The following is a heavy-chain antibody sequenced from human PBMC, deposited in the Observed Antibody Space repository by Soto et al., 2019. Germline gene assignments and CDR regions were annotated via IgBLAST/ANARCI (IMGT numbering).Heavy chain of an antibody. J-gene: IGHJ4*02. CDR1: GGSFGGYY. CDR2: INHSGST. V-gene: IGHV4-34*01. CDR3: ARVPTGPMTIFGVLMTYYFDY. D-gene: IGHD3-3*01. Sequence: QVHLQQWGAGLLKPSETLSLTCAVYGGSFGGYYCSWIRQPPGKGLEWIGEINHSGSTNYNPSLMRRVTISVDTSKNQFSLKLSSVTAADTAVYYCARVPTGPMTIFGVLMTYYFDYWGQGTLVTVPS.